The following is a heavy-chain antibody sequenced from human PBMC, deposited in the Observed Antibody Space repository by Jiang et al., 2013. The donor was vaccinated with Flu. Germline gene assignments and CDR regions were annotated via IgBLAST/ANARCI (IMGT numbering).Heavy chain of an antibody. V-gene: IGHV1-46*01. D-gene: IGHD6-13*01. J-gene: IGHJ4*02. Sequence: IINPSGGSTSYAQKFQGRVTMTRDTSTSTVYMELSSLRSEDTAVYYCARERVAAAGTDMKFDYWGRGTLVTVSS. CDR3: ARERVAAAGTDMKFDY. CDR2: INPSGGST.